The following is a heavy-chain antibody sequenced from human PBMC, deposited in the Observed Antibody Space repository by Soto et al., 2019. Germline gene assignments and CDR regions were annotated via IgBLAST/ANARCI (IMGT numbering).Heavy chain of an antibody. J-gene: IGHJ5*02. V-gene: IGHV3-23*01. Sequence: EVHLLESGGNLVHPGGSLRLSCAASGFTFSSYAMTWVRQAPGKWLEWVSSIPYSGGSTYYADSVKGRFTISRDNAKNTQYLHMNSLTVEGTAVFYCAEGCLGERLPACFGAWGQGTLVTVSS. CDR1: GFTFSSYA. CDR3: AEGCLGERLPACFGA. D-gene: IGHD3-16*01. CDR2: IPYSGGST.